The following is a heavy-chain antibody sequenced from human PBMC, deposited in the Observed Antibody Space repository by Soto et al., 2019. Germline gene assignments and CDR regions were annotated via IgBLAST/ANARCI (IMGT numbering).Heavy chain of an antibody. V-gene: IGHV3-74*01. CDR3: ARGSSTWYVSFDY. CDR2: INSDGSIT. CDR1: GFTFSSNW. J-gene: IGHJ4*02. Sequence: PGGSLRLSCAASGFTFSSNWMHWVRQAPGKGLVWVSRINSDGSITSYADSVKGQFTISRDNAKNAAYLQMNSLRAEDTAVYYCARGSSTWYVSFDYWGQGILVTVSS. D-gene: IGHD6-13*01.